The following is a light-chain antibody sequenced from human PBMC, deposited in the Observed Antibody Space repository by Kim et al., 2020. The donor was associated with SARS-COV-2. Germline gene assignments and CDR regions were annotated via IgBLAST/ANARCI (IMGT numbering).Light chain of an antibody. CDR1: HFVRNNY. CDR3: QHYGTSPYS. Sequence: LAPGKRATLSCRASHFVRNNYLAWYQQKPGQAPSLLIYGASNRATGFPDRFSGSGSGTDFTLTINRVEPEDFAVYYCQHYGTSPYSFGQGTKLEI. CDR2: GAS. J-gene: IGKJ2*03. V-gene: IGKV3-20*01.